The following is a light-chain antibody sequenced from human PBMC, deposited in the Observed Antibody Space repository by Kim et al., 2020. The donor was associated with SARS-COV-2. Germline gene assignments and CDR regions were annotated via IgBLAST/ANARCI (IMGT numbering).Light chain of an antibody. CDR2: DVT. Sequence: QSALTQPASVSGSPGQSITISCTGTYSDIGGYNYISWFRQYPGKAPKLIISDVTQRPSGVPNRFSGSKSGNTASLTISALQSDDEADYYCTSYSVSSTLLFGGGTQLTVL. V-gene: IGLV2-14*03. J-gene: IGLJ3*02. CDR1: YSDIGGYNY. CDR3: TSYSVSSTLL.